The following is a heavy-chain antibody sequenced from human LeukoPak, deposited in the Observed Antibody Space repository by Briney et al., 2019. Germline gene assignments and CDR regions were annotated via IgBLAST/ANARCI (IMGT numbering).Heavy chain of an antibody. J-gene: IGHJ4*02. CDR3: ACNGGVVVVPAAPNDY. D-gene: IGHD2-2*01. V-gene: IGHV3-23*01. CDR2: ISGSGGST. Sequence: GGSLRLSCAASGSTFSSYAMSWVRQAPGKGLEWVSAISGSGGSTYYADSVKGRFTISRDNSKNTLYLQMNSLRAEDTAVYYCACNGGVVVVPAAPNDYWGQGTLVTVSS. CDR1: GSTFSSYA.